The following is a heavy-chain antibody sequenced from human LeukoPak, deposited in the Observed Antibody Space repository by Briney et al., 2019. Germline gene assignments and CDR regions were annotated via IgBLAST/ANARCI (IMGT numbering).Heavy chain of an antibody. Sequence: SETLSLTCTVSGGSISGYYWSWIRQAPGKGLEWIGYIHYSGNTNYNPSLKSRVTISVDTSKNQFSLKVNSVTAADTAVYYCARYYCGGDCYGFDYWGQGTLVTVPS. V-gene: IGHV4-59*01. CDR2: IHYSGNT. CDR1: GGSISGYY. CDR3: ARYYCGGDCYGFDY. D-gene: IGHD2-21*02. J-gene: IGHJ4*02.